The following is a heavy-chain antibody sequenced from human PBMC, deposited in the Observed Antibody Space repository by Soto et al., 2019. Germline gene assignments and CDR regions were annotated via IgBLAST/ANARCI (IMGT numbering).Heavy chain of an antibody. CDR1: GFSLSNPKMG. Sequence: QVTLKESGPVLVKPTETLTLTCTVSGFSLSNPKMGVSWIRQSPGRALEWLAHIFSNDEKSYNTSLKSRLTISKVTSESQVALTMTSMDPVDTDTYYCARLTYYNFWSGSYIEVFYFDFWGQGTLVTVSS. CDR3: ARLTYYNFWSGSYIEVFYFDF. CDR2: IFSNDEK. J-gene: IGHJ4*02. V-gene: IGHV2-26*01. D-gene: IGHD3-3*01.